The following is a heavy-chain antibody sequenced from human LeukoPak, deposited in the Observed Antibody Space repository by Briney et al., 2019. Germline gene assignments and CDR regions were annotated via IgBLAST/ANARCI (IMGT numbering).Heavy chain of an antibody. CDR1: GYTFTTYG. V-gene: IGHV1-18*01. CDR3: ARTSHESVLYWPDP. CDR2: ISGYNGNT. Sequence: ASVKVCCKASGYTFTTYGIGWVRRAPGQGLEWMGWISGYNGNTNYAQKFQGRVTMTTDTSTSTAYMELRSLRSDDTAVYYCARTSHESVLYWPDPWGQGTLVNVSS. J-gene: IGHJ5*02. D-gene: IGHD2-8*02.